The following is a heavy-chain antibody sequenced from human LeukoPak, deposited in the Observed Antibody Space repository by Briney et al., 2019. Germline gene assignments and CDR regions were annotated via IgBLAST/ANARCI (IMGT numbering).Heavy chain of an antibody. V-gene: IGHV1-46*01. D-gene: IGHD6-19*01. CDR2: INPSGGST. CDR3: ARAEPFSGGWYYHY. CDR1: GYSFTTYY. Sequence: ASVTVSFKASGYSFTTYYMHWVRQAPGQGLEWMGVINPSGGSTDYSQRFQGRVTMTRDTSTSKIHMELSSLRSDDTAVYCCARAEPFSGGWYYHYWGQGTLVTVSS. J-gene: IGHJ4*02.